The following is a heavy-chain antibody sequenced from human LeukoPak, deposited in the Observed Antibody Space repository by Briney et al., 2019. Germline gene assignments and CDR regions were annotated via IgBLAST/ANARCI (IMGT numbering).Heavy chain of an antibody. CDR1: GFTFSGSA. J-gene: IGHJ4*02. CDR3: AKSAYSSNLYWDY. Sequence: PGGSLRLSCAASGFTFSGSAMHWVRQASGKGLEWVGRIRSKANSYATAYAASVKGRFTISRDDSKNTAYLQMNSLKTEDTAVYYCAKSAYSSNLYWDYWGQGTLVTLSS. D-gene: IGHD6-13*01. V-gene: IGHV3-73*01. CDR2: IRSKANSYAT.